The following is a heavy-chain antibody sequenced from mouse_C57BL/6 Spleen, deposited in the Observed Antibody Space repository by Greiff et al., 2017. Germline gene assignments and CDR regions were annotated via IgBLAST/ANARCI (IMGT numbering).Heavy chain of an antibody. Sequence: QVQLQQPGAELVKPGASVKLSCKASGYTFTSYWMHWVKQRPGQGLEWIGMIHPNSGSTNYNEKFKSKATLTVDKSSSTAYMQLSSLTSEDSAVXYCARNDYDGYYFDYWGQGTTLTVSS. CDR3: ARNDYDGYYFDY. D-gene: IGHD2-4*01. V-gene: IGHV1-64*01. CDR2: IHPNSGST. J-gene: IGHJ2*01. CDR1: GYTFTSYW.